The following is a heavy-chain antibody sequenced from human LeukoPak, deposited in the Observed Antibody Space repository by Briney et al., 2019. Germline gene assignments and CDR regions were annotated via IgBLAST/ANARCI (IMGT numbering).Heavy chain of an antibody. V-gene: IGHV1-46*01. D-gene: IGHD6-13*01. CDR2: INPSGGST. CDR1: GYTFTSYY. CDR3: ARARYPRGSSSWYGDNWFDP. Sequence: GASVKVSCKASGYTFTSYYMHWVRQAPGQGLEWMGIINPSGGSTSYAQKFQGRVTMTRNTSISTAYMELSSLRSEDTAVYYCARARYPRGSSSWYGDNWFDPWGQGTLVTVSS. J-gene: IGHJ5*02.